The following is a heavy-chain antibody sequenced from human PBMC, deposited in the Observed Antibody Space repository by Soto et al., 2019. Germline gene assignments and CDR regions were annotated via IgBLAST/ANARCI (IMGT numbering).Heavy chain of an antibody. CDR1: GGSISSSSYY. CDR3: AGLSRDMVRGVIISYYYYGMDV. Sequence: SETLSLTCTVSGGSISSSSYYWGWIRQPPGKGLEWIGSIYYSGSTYYNPSLKSRVTISVDTSKNQFSLKLSSVTAADTAVYYCAGLSRDMVRGVIISYYYYGMDVWGQGTTVTVSS. D-gene: IGHD3-10*01. J-gene: IGHJ6*02. CDR2: IYYSGST. V-gene: IGHV4-39*01.